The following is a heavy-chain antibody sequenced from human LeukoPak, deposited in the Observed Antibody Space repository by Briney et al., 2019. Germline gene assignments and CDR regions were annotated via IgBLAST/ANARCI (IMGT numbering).Heavy chain of an antibody. V-gene: IGHV3-48*03. Sequence: GGSLRLSCAASGFTSSSFEMNWVRQAPGKGLEWVSYISSSGTTIYYADSVKGRFTISRDNAKNSLYLQMNSLRAEDTAVYYCARVGPLWFGEPYYYYNMDVWGTGTTVTVSS. CDR3: ARVGPLWFGEPYYYYNMDV. CDR2: ISSSGTTI. D-gene: IGHD3-10*01. J-gene: IGHJ6*04. CDR1: GFTSSSFE.